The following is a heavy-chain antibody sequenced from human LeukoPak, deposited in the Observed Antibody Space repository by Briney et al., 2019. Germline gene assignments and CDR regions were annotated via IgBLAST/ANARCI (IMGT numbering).Heavy chain of an antibody. J-gene: IGHJ3*02. Sequence: GGSLRLSCAASGFTFSSYAMSWVRQGPGKGVEWVLAISGSGGSTYYADSVKGRFTISRDNSKNTLYLQMNSLRAEDTAVYYCAKDNYYYDTFDIWGQGTMVTVS. CDR3: AKDNYYYDTFDI. V-gene: IGHV3-23*01. CDR2: ISGSGGST. CDR1: GFTFSSYA. D-gene: IGHD3-10*01.